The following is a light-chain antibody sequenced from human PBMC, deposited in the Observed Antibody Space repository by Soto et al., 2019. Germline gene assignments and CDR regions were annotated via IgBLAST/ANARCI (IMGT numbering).Light chain of an antibody. J-gene: IGKJ2*01. Sequence: DIQMTQSPSSVSASVGDRVTITCRASQGISSWLAWYQQKPGKAPKLLIYAASSLQSGVPSRFNDIGSETPLTRTISRLQPEDFATYYSQQANSFPYTFGQGTKLEIK. CDR1: QGISSW. CDR2: AAS. V-gene: IGKV1-12*01. CDR3: QQANSFPYT.